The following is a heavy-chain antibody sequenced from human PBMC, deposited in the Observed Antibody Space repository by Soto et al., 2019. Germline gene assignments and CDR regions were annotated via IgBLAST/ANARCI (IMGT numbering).Heavy chain of an antibody. CDR3: VRDAAPAERGFTGYDY. J-gene: IGHJ4*02. Sequence: QAQLVESGGGVVQPGTSLRLSCAASGFSLSSYGKHWVRQGADKELEWVAVIWFDGSKKDYADSVKGRFTVSRDNSKNTLFMEMKSLRVDDTAMYYCVRDAAPAERGFTGYDYWGQGSLVTVSP. CDR2: IWFDGSKK. D-gene: IGHD5-12*01. V-gene: IGHV3-33*01. CDR1: GFSLSSYG.